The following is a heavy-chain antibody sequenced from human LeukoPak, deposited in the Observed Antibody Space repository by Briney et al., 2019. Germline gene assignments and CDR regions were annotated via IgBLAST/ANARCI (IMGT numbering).Heavy chain of an antibody. CDR1: GYTFTSYG. Sequence: ASVKVSCKASGYTFTSYGISWVRQAPGQGLEWMGWISAYNGNTNYAQKLQGRVTMTTDTSTSTAYMELRSLRSDDTDVYYCARVGTYTYGDYYFDYWGQGTLVTVSS. CDR3: ARVGTYTYGDYYFDY. J-gene: IGHJ4*02. D-gene: IGHD4-17*01. V-gene: IGHV1-18*01. CDR2: ISAYNGNT.